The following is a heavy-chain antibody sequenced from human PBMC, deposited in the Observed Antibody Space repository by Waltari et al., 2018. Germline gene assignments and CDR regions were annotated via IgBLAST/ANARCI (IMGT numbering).Heavy chain of an antibody. J-gene: IGHJ3*02. D-gene: IGHD3-16*01. CDR3: ARDGGRPDAAFDI. V-gene: IGHV1-69*04. CDR1: GGTFNKAG. CDR2: ISPNLGIP. Sequence: QVQLVQSGAEVRKPGSSVTVSCKASGGTFNKAGINWVRQAPGQGLEWMGRISPNLGIPNYAQKFHGRVTISADTSTNTAYMEVHSLASDDTAVFYCARDGGRPDAAFDIWGQGTLVTVS.